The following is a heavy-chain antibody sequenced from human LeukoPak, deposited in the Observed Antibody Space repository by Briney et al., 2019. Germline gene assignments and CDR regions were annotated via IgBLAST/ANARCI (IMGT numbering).Heavy chain of an antibody. V-gene: IGHV4-39*01. J-gene: IGHJ5*02. CDR1: GDSISRNDYY. D-gene: IGHD3-9*01. CDR2: VYYSGTT. Sequence: PSETLSLTCTVSGDSISRNDYYWGWIRRPPGKGLAWIGSVYYSGTTYYNPSLKSRVTISVDTSKNQFSLKLSSVTAADTAVYYCARQGKSDYDILNWFDPWGQGTLVTVSS. CDR3: ARQGKSDYDILNWFDP.